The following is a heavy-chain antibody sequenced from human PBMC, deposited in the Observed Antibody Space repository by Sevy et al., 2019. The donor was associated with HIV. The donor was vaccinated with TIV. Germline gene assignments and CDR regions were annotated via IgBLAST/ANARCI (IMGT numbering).Heavy chain of an antibody. D-gene: IGHD4-4*01. CDR2: ISGSGGRT. J-gene: IGHJ4*02. CDR3: ANRDSNYVFDY. V-gene: IGHV3-23*01. Sequence: GGSLRLSCAASGFTFSSYAMSWVRQAPGKGLEWVSAISGSGGRTYYADSVKGRFTISRDNSKNTLYLQMNSLRAEDTAVYYCANRDSNYVFDYWGQGTLVTVSS. CDR1: GFTFSSYA.